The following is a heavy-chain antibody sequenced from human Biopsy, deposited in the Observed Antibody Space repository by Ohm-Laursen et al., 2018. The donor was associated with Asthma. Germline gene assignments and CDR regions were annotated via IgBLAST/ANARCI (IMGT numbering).Heavy chain of an antibody. V-gene: IGHV1-69*01. J-gene: IGHJ6*02. Sequence: GSSVKVSCKASGGTFSSYAISWVRQAPGQGLEWMGGIIPIFGTANCAQKFQGRVTITADESTSTAYVELSSLRSEDTAVYYCARDPHNSYLASLRTKFNYYYYGMDVWGQGTTVTVSS. D-gene: IGHD1-7*01. CDR3: ARDPHNSYLASLRTKFNYYYYGMDV. CDR2: IIPIFGTA. CDR1: GGTFSSYA.